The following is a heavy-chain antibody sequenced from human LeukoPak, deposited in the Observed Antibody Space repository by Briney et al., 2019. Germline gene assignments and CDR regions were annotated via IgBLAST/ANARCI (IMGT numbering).Heavy chain of an antibody. Sequence: GGSLRLSCAASGFSFSDYAMSWVRQAPGKGLEWVGFIRSKAYGGTTEYAASVKGRFTISRDDSKSIAYLQMNSLKTEDTAVYYCTRVIAVAGTGGGGYFDYWGQGTLVTASS. J-gene: IGHJ4*02. D-gene: IGHD6-19*01. CDR1: GFSFSDYA. CDR2: IRSKAYGGTT. V-gene: IGHV3-49*04. CDR3: TRVIAVAGTGGGGYFDY.